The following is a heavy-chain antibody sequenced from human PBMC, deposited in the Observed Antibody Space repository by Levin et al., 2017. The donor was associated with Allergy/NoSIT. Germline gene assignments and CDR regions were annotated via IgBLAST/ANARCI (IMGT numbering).Heavy chain of an antibody. CDR3: ARVNHDVYGDYGHDY. V-gene: IGHV3-23*01. Sequence: GGSLRLSCTASGFTFTTYAMSWVRRAPGKGLERVSAIGGTGVTTQYADSAKGRFTISRDNSKNTLYLQMNSLRAEDTAVYYCARVNHDVYGDYGHDYWGQGTLATVSS. CDR2: IGGTGVTT. CDR1: GFTFTTYA. D-gene: IGHD4-17*01. J-gene: IGHJ4*02.